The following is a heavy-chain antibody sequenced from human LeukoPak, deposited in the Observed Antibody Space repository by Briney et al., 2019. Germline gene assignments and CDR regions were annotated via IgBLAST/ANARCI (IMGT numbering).Heavy chain of an antibody. CDR3: ARSQRGYSYGWVDYYGMDV. J-gene: IGHJ6*02. Sequence: SQTLSLTCAIPGDSVSSNSAAWNWIRQSPSRGLEWLGRTYYRSKWYNDYAVSVKSRITINPDTSKNQFSLQLNSVTPEDTAVYYCARSQRGYSYGWVDYYGMDVWGQGTTVTVSS. V-gene: IGHV6-1*01. CDR1: GDSVSSNSAA. D-gene: IGHD5-18*01. CDR2: TYYRSKWYN.